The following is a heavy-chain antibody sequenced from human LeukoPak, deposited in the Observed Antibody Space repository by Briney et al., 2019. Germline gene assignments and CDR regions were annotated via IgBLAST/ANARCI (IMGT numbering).Heavy chain of an antibody. V-gene: IGHV3-30-3*01. CDR2: ISYDGSNK. D-gene: IGHD5-18*01. J-gene: IGHJ4*02. CDR3: ARGGYSYGTEFDY. Sequence: PGGSLRLSCAASGFTFSSYAMHWVRQAPGKGLEWVAVISYDGSNKYYADSVKGRFTISRDNSKNTLYLQMNSLRAEDTAVYYCARGGYSYGTEFDYWGQGTLVTVSS. CDR1: GFTFSSYA.